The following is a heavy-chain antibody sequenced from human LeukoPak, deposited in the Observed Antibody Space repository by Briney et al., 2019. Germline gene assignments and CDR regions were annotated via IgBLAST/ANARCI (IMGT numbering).Heavy chain of an antibody. Sequence: GGSLRLSCAASGFTFSSFTMNWVRQAPGKGLEWVSYISSSSSTIYYADSVKGRFTISRDNAKNSLYLQMNSLRDEDTAVYYCARDDPGDQYYFDYWGRGTLVTVSS. D-gene: IGHD3-10*01. V-gene: IGHV3-48*02. CDR1: GFTFSSFT. J-gene: IGHJ4*02. CDR2: ISSSSSTI. CDR3: ARDDPGDQYYFDY.